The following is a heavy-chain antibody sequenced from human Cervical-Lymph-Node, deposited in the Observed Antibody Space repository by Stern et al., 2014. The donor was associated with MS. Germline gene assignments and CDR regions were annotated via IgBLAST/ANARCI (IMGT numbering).Heavy chain of an antibody. D-gene: IGHD3-16*02. J-gene: IGHJ3*02. V-gene: IGHV3-9*01. Sequence: EVHLVESGGGLVQPGRSLRLSCVASGFTFDDYAMHWVRQAPGKGLAWCSGISWHGGSRNCAGSVEDRVTISRDTATHCLYLQQSSLRPEDTAFYYCAKTLGRSYHDPFDMWGQGTMVIVSS. CDR2: ISWHGGSR. CDR3: AKTLGRSYHDPFDM. CDR1: GFTFDDYA.